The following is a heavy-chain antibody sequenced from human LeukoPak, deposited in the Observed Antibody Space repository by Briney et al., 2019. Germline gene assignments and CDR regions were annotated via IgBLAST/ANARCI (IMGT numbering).Heavy chain of an antibody. Sequence: SETLSLTCAVSGGSISSGDFPWGWIRQPPGKGLEGIGYIFHTGHTSYNPSLKSRVTISVDMSKNQLSLRLTSVTAADTAVYYCARGFYGAGSHFDYWGQGTLVTVSS. V-gene: IGHV4-30-2*01. CDR2: IFHTGHT. CDR1: GGSISSGDFP. D-gene: IGHD3-10*01. CDR3: ARGFYGAGSHFDY. J-gene: IGHJ4*02.